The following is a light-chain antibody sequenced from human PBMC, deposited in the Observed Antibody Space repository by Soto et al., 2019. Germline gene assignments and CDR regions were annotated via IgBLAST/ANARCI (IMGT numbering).Light chain of an antibody. Sequence: EIVMTQSPATLSVSPGEGATLSCKASQNVYNNLAWYQQRPGQPPRLLIYGASSRATGIPDRFSGSGSGTDFTLTISRLEPEDFAVYYCQQYGSSPLTFGGGTKVDIK. CDR1: QNVYNN. J-gene: IGKJ4*01. CDR2: GAS. V-gene: IGKV3-20*01. CDR3: QQYGSSPLT.